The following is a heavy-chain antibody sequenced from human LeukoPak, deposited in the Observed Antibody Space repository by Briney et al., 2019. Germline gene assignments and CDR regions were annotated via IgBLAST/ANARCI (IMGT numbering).Heavy chain of an antibody. D-gene: IGHD5-12*01. CDR3: ARDARGLRPRGFDY. CDR1: GGSISSSNW. Sequence: KASGTLSLTCAVSGGSISSSNWWSWVGQPPGKGLEWIWEIHHSGSTNYNPSPKIRVTISLDKSKTQFSLKLSSVTAADTAVYYCARDARGLRPRGFDYWGQGTLVTVSS. V-gene: IGHV4-4*02. J-gene: IGHJ4*02. CDR2: IHHSGST.